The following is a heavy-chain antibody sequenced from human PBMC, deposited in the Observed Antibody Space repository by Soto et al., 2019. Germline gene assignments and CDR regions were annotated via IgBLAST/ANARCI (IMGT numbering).Heavy chain of an antibody. Sequence: QVQLQESGPGLVKPSETLSLTCTVSGGSISSYYWSWIRQPPGKGLEWIGYIYYSGSTNYNPSLDSGVTISVDTSKNQFSLKLGSVTAADTAVYYCARESVLRYVDGSKNDAFDIWGRGTMVTVSS. D-gene: IGHD3-9*01. CDR1: GGSISSYY. CDR2: IYYSGST. V-gene: IGHV4-59*01. CDR3: ARESVLRYVDGSKNDAFDI. J-gene: IGHJ3*02.